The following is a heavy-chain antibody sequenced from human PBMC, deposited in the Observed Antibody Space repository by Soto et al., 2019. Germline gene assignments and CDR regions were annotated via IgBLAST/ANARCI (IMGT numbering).Heavy chain of an antibody. CDR2: IRSKAYGGTT. D-gene: IGHD5-12*01. CDR1: GLKFGDLA. Sequence: GGSQRHSYRTAGLKFGDLAMSWFRQAQGKGLEWVGFIRSKAYGGTTEYAASVKGRFTISRDDSKSIAYLQMNSLRTEDTAVYYCTRTEEYSGYAVLDYWGQGTLVTVSS. CDR3: TRTEEYSGYAVLDY. J-gene: IGHJ4*02. V-gene: IGHV3-49*03.